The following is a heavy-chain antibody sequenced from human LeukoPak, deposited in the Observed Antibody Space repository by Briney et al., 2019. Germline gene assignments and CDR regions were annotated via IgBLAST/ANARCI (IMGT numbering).Heavy chain of an antibody. D-gene: IGHD1-26*01. CDR3: ATGVGHAFGI. CDR2: INSDGSST. J-gene: IGHJ3*02. CDR1: GFTFSSYW. Sequence: GGSLRLSCAASGFTFSSYWMYWVRQVPGKGLVWVSRINSDGSSTSDADSVKGRFTISRDNAENTLYLQMNSLRAEDTAVYYCATGVGHAFGIWGQGTMVTVSS. V-gene: IGHV3-74*01.